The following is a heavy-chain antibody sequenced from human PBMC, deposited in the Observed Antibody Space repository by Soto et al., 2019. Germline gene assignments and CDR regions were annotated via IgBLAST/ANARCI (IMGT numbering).Heavy chain of an antibody. J-gene: IGHJ6*02. CDR1: GGSISSYY. CDR3: ARDRVVVVVAAMGKLDYYYYYGMDV. Sequence: PSETLSLTCTVSGGSISSYYWSWIRQPPGKGLEWIGYIYYSGSTNYNPSLKSRVTISVDTSKNQFSLKLSSVTAADTAVYYCARDRVVVVVAAMGKLDYYYYYGMDVWGQGTTVTVSS. CDR2: IYYSGST. V-gene: IGHV4-59*01. D-gene: IGHD2-15*01.